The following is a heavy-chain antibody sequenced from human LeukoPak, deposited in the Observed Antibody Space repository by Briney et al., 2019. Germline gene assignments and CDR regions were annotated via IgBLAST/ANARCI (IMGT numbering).Heavy chain of an antibody. CDR3: ARGYYDILTGYSPDFDY. V-gene: IGHV3-21*01. J-gene: IGHJ4*02. Sequence: GGSLTLSCAASGFTFSSYSMNWVRQAPGKGLEWVSSISSSSSYIYYADSVKGRFTISRDNAKNSLYLQMNSLRAEDTVVYYCARGYYDILTGYSPDFDYWGQGTLVTVSS. CDR2: ISSSSSYI. CDR1: GFTFSSYS. D-gene: IGHD3-9*01.